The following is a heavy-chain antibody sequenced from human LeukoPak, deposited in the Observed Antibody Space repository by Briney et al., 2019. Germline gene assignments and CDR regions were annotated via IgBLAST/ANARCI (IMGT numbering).Heavy chain of an antibody. CDR3: AREGEPYGFDY. Sequence: PSETLSLTCAVSGGSISSGTYSWSWIRQPPGKGLEGIGYYYHNGNLYYKPSLKSRVTISVDRSKNQFSLNLKFVTVADTAVYYCAREGEPYGFDYWGQGALVTVSS. D-gene: IGHD3-10*01. V-gene: IGHV4-30-2*01. CDR2: YYHNGNL. CDR1: GGSISSGTYS. J-gene: IGHJ4*02.